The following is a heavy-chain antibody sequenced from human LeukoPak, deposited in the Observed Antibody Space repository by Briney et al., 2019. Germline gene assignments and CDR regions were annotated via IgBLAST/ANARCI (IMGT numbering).Heavy chain of an antibody. J-gene: IGHJ4*02. CDR3: ARPKAAAMVQYYFDY. V-gene: IGHV1-8*03. D-gene: IGHD5-18*01. Sequence: GASVKVSCKASGYTFTSYDINWVRQATGQGLEWMGWMNPNSGNTGYAQKFQGRVTITRNTSISTAYMELSRLRSDDTAVYYCARPKAAAMVQYYFDYWGQGTLVTVSS. CDR1: GYTFTSYD. CDR2: MNPNSGNT.